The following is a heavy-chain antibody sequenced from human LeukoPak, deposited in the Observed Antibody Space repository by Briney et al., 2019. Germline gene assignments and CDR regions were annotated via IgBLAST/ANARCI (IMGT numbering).Heavy chain of an antibody. J-gene: IGHJ6*03. V-gene: IGHV3-7*01. Sequence: GGSLRLSCAASGFTFNNYWMSWVRQAPGKGLEWVANINQDGSQKYYVDSVKGRFTISRDNADNSLYLQMNSLRAEDTAVYYCARGLYSSSYYYYYMDVWGKGTTVTVSS. D-gene: IGHD6-6*01. CDR3: ARGLYSSSYYYYYMDV. CDR2: INQDGSQK. CDR1: GFTFNNYW.